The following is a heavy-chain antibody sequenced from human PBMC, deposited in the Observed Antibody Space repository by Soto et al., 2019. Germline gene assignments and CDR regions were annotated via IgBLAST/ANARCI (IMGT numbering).Heavy chain of an antibody. CDR1: GGSFSAYY. Sequence: SETLSLTCAVYGGSFSAYYWSWIRQPPGKGLEWIGEINHSGGTSYNPSLKSRVTISVDTSKSQFSLKLTSVTAADRAVYYCARGSVDTVDSSGFHEYWGQGTPVTVSS. D-gene: IGHD3-22*01. CDR3: ARGSVDTVDSSGFHEY. CDR2: INHSGGT. J-gene: IGHJ4*02. V-gene: IGHV4-34*01.